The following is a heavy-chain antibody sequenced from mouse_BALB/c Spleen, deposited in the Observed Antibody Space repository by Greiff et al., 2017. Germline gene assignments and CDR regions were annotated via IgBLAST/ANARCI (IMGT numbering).Heavy chain of an antibody. Sequence: EVQLVESGGGLVKPGGSLKLSCAASGFAFSSYDMSWVRQTPEKRLEWVAYISSGGGSTYYPDTVKGRFTISRDNAKNTLYLQMSSLKSEDTAMYYCATGYGNYRFAYWGQGTLVTVSA. CDR3: ATGYGNYRFAY. CDR1: GFAFSSYD. J-gene: IGHJ3*01. V-gene: IGHV5-12-1*01. CDR2: ISSGGGST. D-gene: IGHD2-1*01.